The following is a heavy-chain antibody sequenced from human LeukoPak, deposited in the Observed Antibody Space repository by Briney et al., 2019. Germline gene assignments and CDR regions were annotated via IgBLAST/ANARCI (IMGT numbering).Heavy chain of an antibody. V-gene: IGHV1-69*13. Sequence: VASVKVSCKASGGTFGSYAISWVRQAPGQGLEWMGGIIPIFGTANYAQKFQGRVTITADESTSTAYMELSSLRSEDTAVYYCARYCSSTSCPISDWGRGTLVTVSS. J-gene: IGHJ4*02. D-gene: IGHD2-2*01. CDR3: ARYCSSTSCPISD. CDR1: GGTFGSYA. CDR2: IIPIFGTA.